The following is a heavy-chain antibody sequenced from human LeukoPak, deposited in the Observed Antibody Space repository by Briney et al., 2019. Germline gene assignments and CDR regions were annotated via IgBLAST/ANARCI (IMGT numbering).Heavy chain of an antibody. CDR1: GFTFSTYS. D-gene: IGHD6-19*01. Sequence: PGGSLRLSCAASGFTFSTYSMNWVRQTPGKGLQWVSAISFSGDNTFYADSVKGRFTISRDNSKNTLYLQMNSLRTEDMAVYYCATGYTNGWPRRGYWGQGTLVTVSS. CDR2: ISFSGDNT. J-gene: IGHJ4*02. CDR3: ATGYTNGWPRRGY. V-gene: IGHV3-23*01.